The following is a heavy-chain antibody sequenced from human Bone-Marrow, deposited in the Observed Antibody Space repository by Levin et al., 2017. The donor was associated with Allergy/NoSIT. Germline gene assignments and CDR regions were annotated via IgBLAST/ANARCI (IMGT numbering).Heavy chain of an antibody. Sequence: PGGSLRLSCAASGFTFSSYSMNWVRQAPGKGLEWVSSISSSSSYIYYADSVKSRFTISRDNAKNSLYLQMNSLRAEDTAVYYCARDPNYYYYYGMDVWGQGTTVTVSS. J-gene: IGHJ6*02. CDR3: ARDPNYYYYYGMDV. CDR2: ISSSSSYI. V-gene: IGHV3-21*01. CDR1: GFTFSSYS.